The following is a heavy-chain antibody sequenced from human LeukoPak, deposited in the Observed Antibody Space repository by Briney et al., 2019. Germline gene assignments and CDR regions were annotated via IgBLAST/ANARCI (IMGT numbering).Heavy chain of an antibody. CDR3: ARGGGSYYYYMDV. D-gene: IGHD3-16*01. J-gene: IGHJ6*03. V-gene: IGHV4-59*11. Sequence: PSETLSLTCTVSSGSFSYHHWSWIRQPPGKGLEWIGYIYYSGSTNDNPSLKSRVTISGDTSKKQFSLNLTSVTAADTAVYYCARGGGSYYYYMDVWGKGTTVTVSS. CDR2: IYYSGST. CDR1: SGSFSYHH.